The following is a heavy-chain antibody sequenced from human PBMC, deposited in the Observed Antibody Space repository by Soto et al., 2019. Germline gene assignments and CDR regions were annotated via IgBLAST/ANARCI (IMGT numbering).Heavy chain of an antibody. Sequence: EVQLVESGGGLVKPGGSLRLSCAASGFTFSSYSMNWVRQAPGKGLEWVSSISSSSSYIYYADSVKGRFTISRDNAKNSLYLQMNSLRAEDTAVYYCASWTDHYDFWSGYYLTYGMDVWGQGTTVTVSS. V-gene: IGHV3-21*01. CDR2: ISSSSSYI. J-gene: IGHJ6*02. CDR3: ASWTDHYDFWSGYYLTYGMDV. D-gene: IGHD3-3*01. CDR1: GFTFSSYS.